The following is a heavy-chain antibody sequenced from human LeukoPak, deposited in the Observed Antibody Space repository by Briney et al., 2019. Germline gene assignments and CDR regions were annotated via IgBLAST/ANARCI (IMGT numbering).Heavy chain of an antibody. CDR2: ISGSGGST. CDR3: AKVLVYSSSSVDAFDI. Sequence: GGSLRLSCAASGFTFSSYAMSWVRQAPGKGLEWVSAISGSGGSTYYADSVKGRFTISRDNSKNTLYLQMNSLRAEDTAVYYCAKVLVYSSSSVDAFDIWGQGTMVTVFS. V-gene: IGHV3-23*01. J-gene: IGHJ3*02. D-gene: IGHD6-6*01. CDR1: GFTFSSYA.